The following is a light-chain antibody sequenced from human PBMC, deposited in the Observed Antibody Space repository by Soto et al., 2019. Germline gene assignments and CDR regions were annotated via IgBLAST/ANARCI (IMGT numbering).Light chain of an antibody. Sequence: QTVVTQEPSFSVSPGGTVTLTCGLSSGSVSISYYPSWYQQTPGQAPRTLIYNTNTRSSGVPDRFSGSILGKKAALTITGAQADDESDYYCVLYMGSGISVFGGGTKLTVL. CDR3: VLYMGSGISV. J-gene: IGLJ3*02. CDR2: NTN. CDR1: SGSVSISYY. V-gene: IGLV8-61*01.